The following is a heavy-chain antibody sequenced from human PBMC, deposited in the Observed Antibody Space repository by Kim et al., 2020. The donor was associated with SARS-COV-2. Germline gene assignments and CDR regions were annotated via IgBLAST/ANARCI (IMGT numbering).Heavy chain of an antibody. D-gene: IGHD6-13*01. CDR2: ISGSGGST. V-gene: IGHV3-23*01. J-gene: IGHJ4*02. Sequence: GGSLRLSCAASGFTFSSYAMRWVRQAPGKGLEWVSAISGSGGSTYYADSVKGSFTISRDNSKNTLYLQMNSLRAEDTAVYYCAKVPGKAAAGTVWFDYWGQGTLVTVSS. CDR1: GFTFSSYA. CDR3: AKVPGKAAAGTVWFDY.